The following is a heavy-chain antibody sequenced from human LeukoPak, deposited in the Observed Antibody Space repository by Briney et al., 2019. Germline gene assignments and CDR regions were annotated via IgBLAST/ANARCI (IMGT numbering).Heavy chain of an antibody. D-gene: IGHD6-6*01. V-gene: IGHV1-8*01. CDR3: ARDRAIAARPYWFDP. Sequence: ASVKVSCKASGYTFTSYDINWVRQATGQGLEWMGWMNPNSGNTGYARKFQGRVTMTRNTSISTAYMELSSLRSEDTAVYYCARDRAIAARPYWFDPWGQGTLVTVSS. J-gene: IGHJ5*02. CDR1: GYTFTSYD. CDR2: MNPNSGNT.